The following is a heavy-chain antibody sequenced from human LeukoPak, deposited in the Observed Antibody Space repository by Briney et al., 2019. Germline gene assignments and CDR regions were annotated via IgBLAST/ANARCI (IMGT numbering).Heavy chain of an antibody. CDR3: ARAFRVIIDWFDP. J-gene: IGHJ5*02. V-gene: IGHV3-11*01. Sequence: PGGSLRLSCAASGFTFSDYYMSWIRQAPGKGLEWVSYISSSGSTIYYADSVKGRFTISRDNAKNSLYLQMNSLRAEDTAVYYCARAFRVIIDWFDPWGQGTLVTVSS. D-gene: IGHD2-21*01. CDR1: GFTFSDYY. CDR2: ISSSGSTI.